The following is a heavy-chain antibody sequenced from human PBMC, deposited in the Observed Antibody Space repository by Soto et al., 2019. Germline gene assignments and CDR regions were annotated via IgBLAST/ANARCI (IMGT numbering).Heavy chain of an antibody. D-gene: IGHD2-8*01. CDR1: GGSISSYY. Sequence: QVQLQESGPGLVKPSETLSLTCTVSGGSISSYYWSWIRQPPGKGLEWIGYIYYSGSTNYSPSHKSRVTISVDTSKNQFSLKLSSVTAADTAVYYCARGEMVYAPYWYFDLWGRGTLVTVSS. J-gene: IGHJ2*01. V-gene: IGHV4-59*01. CDR2: IYYSGST. CDR3: ARGEMVYAPYWYFDL.